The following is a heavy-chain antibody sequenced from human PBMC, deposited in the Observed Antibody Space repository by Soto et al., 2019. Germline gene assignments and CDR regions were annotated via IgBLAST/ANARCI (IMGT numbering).Heavy chain of an antibody. CDR1: GYTFTGYA. D-gene: IGHD4-17*01. Sequence: QVQLVQSGAEVKKPGASVKVSCKASGYTFTGYAIGWVRQAPGQGLKWMGWISAYNGNTYYAQKFQDRLTMTTDTSTNTAYMELRSLRSDDTAVYYCARPSGGYGDYAWSLKYWGQGTLVTVSS. CDR3: ARPSGGYGDYAWSLKY. V-gene: IGHV1-18*01. CDR2: ISAYNGNT. J-gene: IGHJ4*02.